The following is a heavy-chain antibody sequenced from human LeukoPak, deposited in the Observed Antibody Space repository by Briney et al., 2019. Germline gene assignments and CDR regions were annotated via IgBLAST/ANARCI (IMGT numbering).Heavy chain of an antibody. CDR3: TRGGRLEFDY. D-gene: IGHD2-15*01. J-gene: IGHJ4*02. Sequence: EASVKVSCKASGYSFSAYYMHWVRQAPGQGLEWMGWIDPSSGTSYAQKFQGRVTMTRDTPISTAHMELSGLTSDDTAVYYCTRGGRLEFDYWGQGSLVTVSS. CDR2: IDPSSGT. CDR1: GYSFSAYY. V-gene: IGHV1-2*02.